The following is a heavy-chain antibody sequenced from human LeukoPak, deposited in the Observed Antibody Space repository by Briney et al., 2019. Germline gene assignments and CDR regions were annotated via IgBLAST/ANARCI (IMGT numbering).Heavy chain of an antibody. CDR3: AVLWFGEGVWFDP. J-gene: IGHJ5*02. CDR2: INHSGST. Sequence: PSETLSLTCAVYGGSFSGYYWSWIRQPPGKVLEWIGEINHSGSTNYNPSLKSRVTISVDTSKNQFSLKLSSVTAADTAVYYCAVLWFGEGVWFDPWGQGTLVTVSS. CDR1: GGSFSGYY. V-gene: IGHV4-34*01. D-gene: IGHD3-10*01.